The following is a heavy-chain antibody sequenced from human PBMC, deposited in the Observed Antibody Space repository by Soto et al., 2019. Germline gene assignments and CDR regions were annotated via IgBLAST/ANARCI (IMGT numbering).Heavy chain of an antibody. Sequence: VKVSCKASGYTFTSYAMHWVRQAPGQRLEWMGWINAGNGNTKYSQKFQGRVTITRDTSASTAYMELSSLRSEDTAVYYCAREEGGYYGSGSYRNWGQGTLVTVSS. J-gene: IGHJ4*02. CDR3: AREEGGYYGSGSYRN. CDR2: INAGNGNT. CDR1: GYTFTSYA. D-gene: IGHD3-10*01. V-gene: IGHV1-3*01.